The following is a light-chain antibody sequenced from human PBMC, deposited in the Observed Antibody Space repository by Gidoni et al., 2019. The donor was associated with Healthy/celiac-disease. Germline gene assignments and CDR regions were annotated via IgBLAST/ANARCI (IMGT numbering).Light chain of an antibody. CDR1: QDISNY. CDR3: QQYDNLPRYT. J-gene: IGKJ2*01. V-gene: IGKV1-33*01. Sequence: DIQMTQSPSSLSASVGDRVTITCQASQDISNYLNWYQQKPGKAPTLLIYDASNLETGVPSRFSGSGSGTYFTFTISILQPEDIATYYCQQYDNLPRYTFGQGTKLEIK. CDR2: DAS.